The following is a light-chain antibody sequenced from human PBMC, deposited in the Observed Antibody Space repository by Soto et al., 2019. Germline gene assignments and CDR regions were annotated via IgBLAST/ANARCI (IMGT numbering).Light chain of an antibody. J-gene: IGKJ1*01. V-gene: IGKV3-11*01. CDR1: QSVGRY. CDR3: QHRNNWPWT. CDR2: DAS. Sequence: EIVLTQSPAILSLSPGERATLPCRASQSVGRYLVWYQQKPGQAPSLLIYDASNRATGVPARFSGSGSGTDFTLTISSLESEDFAVYYCQHRNNWPWTLGQGTRWIS.